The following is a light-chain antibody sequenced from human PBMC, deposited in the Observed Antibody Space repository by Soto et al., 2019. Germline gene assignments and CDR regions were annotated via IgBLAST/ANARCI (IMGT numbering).Light chain of an antibody. J-gene: IGKJ1*01. CDR2: DAS. CDR1: QSISRS. CDR3: QQYNTYWWT. Sequence: DLQMTQSPSTLSASVGDRVTITCRASQSISRSLAWYQQKPGKAPNLLIYDASSLENGVPSRFSGSGSGTEFTLTISSLQPDDFASYYCQQYNTYWWTFGQGTKVEIK. V-gene: IGKV1-5*01.